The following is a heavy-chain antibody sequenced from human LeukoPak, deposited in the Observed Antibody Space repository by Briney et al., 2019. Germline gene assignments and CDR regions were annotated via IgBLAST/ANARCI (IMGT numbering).Heavy chain of an antibody. D-gene: IGHD6-19*01. Sequence: SETLSLTCTVSGYSISSGYYWGWIRQPPGKGLEWIGSIYHSGSTYYNPSLKSRVTISVDTSKNQFSLKLSSVTAADTAVYYCARDLGMAGIAPVDYWGQGTLVTVSS. CDR3: ARDLGMAGIAPVDY. V-gene: IGHV4-38-2*02. CDR2: IYHSGST. CDR1: GYSISSGYY. J-gene: IGHJ4*02.